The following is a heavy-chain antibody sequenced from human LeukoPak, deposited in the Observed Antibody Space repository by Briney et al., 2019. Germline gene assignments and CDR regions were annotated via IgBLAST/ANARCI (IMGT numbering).Heavy chain of an antibody. CDR3: AKDFVGNIAAAGYFDY. CDR1: GFTFSSYG. D-gene: IGHD6-13*01. CDR2: IRYDGSNK. Sequence: GGSLRLSCAASGFTFSSYGMHWVRQAPGKGLEWVAFIRYDGSNKYYADSVKGRFTISRDNSKNSLYLQMNSLRAEDTALYYCAKDFVGNIAAAGYFDYWGQGTLVTVSS. V-gene: IGHV3-30*02. J-gene: IGHJ4*02.